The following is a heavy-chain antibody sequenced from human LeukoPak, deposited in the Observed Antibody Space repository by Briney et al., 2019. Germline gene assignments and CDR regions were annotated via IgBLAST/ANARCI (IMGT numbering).Heavy chain of an antibody. V-gene: IGHV3-48*03. CDR2: ISSSGSTI. D-gene: IGHD3-22*01. CDR1: GFTFSSYE. J-gene: IGHJ4*02. CDR3: ARDAYYYDSAFDY. Sequence: PGGSLRLSCAASGFTFSSYEMNWARQAPGKGLEWVSYISSSGSTIYYADSVKGRFTISRDNAKNSLYLQMNSLRAEDTAVYYCARDAYYYDSAFDYWGQGTLVTVSS.